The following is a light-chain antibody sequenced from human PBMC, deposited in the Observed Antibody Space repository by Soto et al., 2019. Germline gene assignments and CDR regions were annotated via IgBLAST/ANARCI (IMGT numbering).Light chain of an antibody. CDR2: DAS. V-gene: IGKV3-11*01. J-gene: IGKJ5*01. CDR1: QSVRSY. Sequence: EIVLTQSPATLSLSPEERATLSCRASQSVRSYLAWYQQKPGQAPRLLIYDASNRATGIPARFSGSGSGTDFTLTISSLEPEDFAVYYCQQRSNWPITFGQGTRLEI. CDR3: QQRSNWPIT.